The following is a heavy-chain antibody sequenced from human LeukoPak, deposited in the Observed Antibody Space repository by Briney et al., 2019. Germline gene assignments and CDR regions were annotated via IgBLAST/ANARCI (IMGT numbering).Heavy chain of an antibody. CDR2: IGSRSTSI. J-gene: IGHJ6*03. V-gene: IGHV3-21*01. Sequence: GGSLRLSCAASGFTFNSYSMNWVRQAPGKGLEWVSSIGSRSTSIYYTDSVRGRFTIPRDNAKNSLFLQMNSLRAEDTAVYYCARVGRDRDYYYYYMDVWGKGTTVTVSS. CDR3: ARVGRDRDYYYYYMDV. CDR1: GFTFNSYS.